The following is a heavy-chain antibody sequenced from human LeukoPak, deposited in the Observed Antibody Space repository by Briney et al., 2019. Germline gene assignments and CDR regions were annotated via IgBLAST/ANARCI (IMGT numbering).Heavy chain of an antibody. J-gene: IGHJ4*02. D-gene: IGHD5-18*01. CDR2: ISSSGSTI. Sequence: GGSLRLSCAASGFTFSSQWMSWVRQAPGKGLEWASYISSSGSTIYYADSVKGRFTISRDNAKNSLYLQMNSLRAEDTAVYYCARTNTAMELDWGQGTLVTVSS. V-gene: IGHV3-11*01. CDR3: ARTNTAMELD. CDR1: GFTFSSQW.